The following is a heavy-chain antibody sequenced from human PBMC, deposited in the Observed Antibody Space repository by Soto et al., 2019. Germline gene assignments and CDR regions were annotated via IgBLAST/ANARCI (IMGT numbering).Heavy chain of an antibody. D-gene: IGHD2-15*01. CDR1: GFTFDDYA. Sequence: GGSLRLSCAASGFTFDDYAMHWVRQAPGKGLEWVSGISWNSGSIGYADSVKGRFTISRDNAKNSLYLQMNSLRAEDTALYYCAKASRADCSGGSCYPGWFDPWGQGTLVTVSS. CDR3: AKASRADCSGGSCYPGWFDP. J-gene: IGHJ5*02. V-gene: IGHV3-9*01. CDR2: ISWNSGSI.